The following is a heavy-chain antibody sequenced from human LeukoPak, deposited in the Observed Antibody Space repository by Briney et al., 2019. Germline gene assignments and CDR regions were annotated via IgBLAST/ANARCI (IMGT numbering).Heavy chain of an antibody. D-gene: IGHD3-10*01. Sequence: SVKVSCKASGDTFSSYAISWVRQAPGQGLEWMGVITPAFGTASYAQKFQGRVTITADKSTSTAFMELSSLRYEDTAVYYCAREYYYGLGNYYKGLMFDPWGQGTLVTVAS. J-gene: IGHJ5*02. CDR1: GDTFSSYA. CDR2: ITPAFGTA. CDR3: AREYYYGLGNYYKGLMFDP. V-gene: IGHV1-69*06.